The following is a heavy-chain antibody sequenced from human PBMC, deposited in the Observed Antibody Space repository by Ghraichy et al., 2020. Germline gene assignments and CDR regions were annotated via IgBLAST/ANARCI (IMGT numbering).Heavy chain of an antibody. V-gene: IGHV4-34*01. CDR1: GGSFSGYY. Sequence: SETLSLTCAVYGGSFSGYYWSWIRQPPGKGLEWIGEINHSGSTNYNPSLKSRVTISVDTSKNQFSLKLSSVTAADTAVYYCARAASKVFGVVTDYYYYYYMDVWGNGTTVTVSS. D-gene: IGHD3-3*01. CDR2: INHSGST. CDR3: ARAASKVFGVVTDYYYYYYMDV. J-gene: IGHJ6*03.